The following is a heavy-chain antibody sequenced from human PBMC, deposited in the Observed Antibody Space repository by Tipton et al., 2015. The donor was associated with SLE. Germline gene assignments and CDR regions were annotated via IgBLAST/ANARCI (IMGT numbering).Heavy chain of an antibody. CDR2: IKPDGGEK. Sequence: GSLRLSCTASGFDFRPYWMTWVRQAPGKGLEWVANIKPDGGEKYYVDSVKGRFAISRDNARNSLYLQMNSLRAEDTAVYYCARDLIWDYYYYYYMDVWGKGTTVTVSS. CDR3: ARDLIWDYYYYYYMDV. CDR1: GFDFRPYW. J-gene: IGHJ6*03. V-gene: IGHV3-7*01. D-gene: IGHD1-26*01.